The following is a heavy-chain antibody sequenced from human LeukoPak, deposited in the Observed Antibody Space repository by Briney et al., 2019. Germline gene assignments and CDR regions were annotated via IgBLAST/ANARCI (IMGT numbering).Heavy chain of an antibody. V-gene: IGHV4-30-4*01. CDR2: IYYSGSA. CDR1: GGSISSGDYY. J-gene: IGHJ4*02. D-gene: IGHD6-13*01. Sequence: PSETLSLTCTVSGGSISSGDYYWTWIRQPPGKGLEWIGYIYYSGSAYYNPSLKSRLIISVDTSKNQFSLKLSSVTAADTAVYYCARGLGSSWYGDWGQGTLVTV. CDR3: ARGLGSSWYGD.